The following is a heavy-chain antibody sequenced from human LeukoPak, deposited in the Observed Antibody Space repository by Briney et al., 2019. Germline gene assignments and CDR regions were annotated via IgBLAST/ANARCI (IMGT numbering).Heavy chain of an antibody. V-gene: IGHV1-18*01. CDR2: ISTYNGNT. CDR3: AARSGTYPYYFDY. Sequence: ASVKVSCKASGYTFTSYGISWVRQAPGQRLEYMGWISTYNGNTNYAQKLQGRVTMTADTSTNTAYMELRSLRSDDTAVYYCAARSGTYPYYFDYWGQGTRVTVSS. CDR1: GYTFTSYG. D-gene: IGHD3-10*01. J-gene: IGHJ4*02.